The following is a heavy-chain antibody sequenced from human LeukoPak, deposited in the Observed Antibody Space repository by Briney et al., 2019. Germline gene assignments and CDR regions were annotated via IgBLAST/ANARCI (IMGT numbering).Heavy chain of an antibody. CDR1: GFTFSSYS. D-gene: IGHD3-16*01. J-gene: IGHJ3*02. V-gene: IGHV3-48*01. Sequence: GGSLRLSCAASGFTFSSYSMNWVRQAPGKGLEWVSYIRSSSSTIYYADSVKGRFTISTDNANNSLYLQMNSLRAEDTAVYYCARSLRSAFDIWGQGTMVTVSS. CDR3: ARSLRSAFDI. CDR2: IRSSSSTI.